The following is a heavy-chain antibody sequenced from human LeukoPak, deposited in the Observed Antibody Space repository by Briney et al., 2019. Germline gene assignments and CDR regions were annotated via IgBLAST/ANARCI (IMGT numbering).Heavy chain of an antibody. D-gene: IGHD1-26*01. CDR1: GGSIYGGGYY. CDR3: ARARDTTSGSNWFDP. Sequence: PSETLSLTCTVSGGSIYGGGYYWSWIRQPPGKGLKWIGYIYHSGTTYYNPSLKSRVTISIDRSKNQFSLKLSSVTAADTAVYYCARARDTTSGSNWFDPWGQGTLVTVSS. CDR2: IYHSGTT. V-gene: IGHV4-30-2*01. J-gene: IGHJ5*02.